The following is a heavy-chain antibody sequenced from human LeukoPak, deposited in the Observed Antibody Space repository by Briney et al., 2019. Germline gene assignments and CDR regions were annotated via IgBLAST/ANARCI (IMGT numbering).Heavy chain of an antibody. CDR2: IYPGDSDT. D-gene: IGHD2-21*02. CDR1: GYSFTSYW. Sequence: GESLKISCKGSGYSFTSYWIGWVRQMPGKGLEWMGIIYPGDSDTRYSPSFQGQVTISVDKSISTAYLQWSGLKASDTAMYYCARLAYCGGDCYRTTRGHFQHWGQGTLVTVSS. CDR3: ARLAYCGGDCYRTTRGHFQH. J-gene: IGHJ1*01. V-gene: IGHV5-51*01.